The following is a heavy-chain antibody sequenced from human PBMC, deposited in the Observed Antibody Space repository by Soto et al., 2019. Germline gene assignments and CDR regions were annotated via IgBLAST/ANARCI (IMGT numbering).Heavy chain of an antibody. Sequence: PSETLSLTCAVYGGSFSGYYWSWIRQPPGKGLEWIGEINHSGSTNYNPSLKSRVTISVDTSRNQFSLKLSSVTAADTAVYYCARGLGGYGGNPDAFDIWGQGTMVTVSS. V-gene: IGHV4-34*01. J-gene: IGHJ3*02. CDR2: INHSGST. D-gene: IGHD4-17*01. CDR1: GGSFSGYY. CDR3: ARGLGGYGGNPDAFDI.